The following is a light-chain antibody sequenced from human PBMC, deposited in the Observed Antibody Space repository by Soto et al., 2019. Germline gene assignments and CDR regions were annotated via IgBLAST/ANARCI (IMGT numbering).Light chain of an antibody. CDR3: SSYAGRNNVVV. J-gene: IGLJ2*01. CDR2: EVT. Sequence: QSALTQPPSASGSPGQSVTISCTGTSSDVGGYNYVSWYQQHPGKATKLVLDEVTKRPSGVPDHFSGSRSGNTASLTVSGLQAEDEADDYCSSYAGRNNVVVFGGGTKLTVL. CDR1: SSDVGGYNY. V-gene: IGLV2-8*01.